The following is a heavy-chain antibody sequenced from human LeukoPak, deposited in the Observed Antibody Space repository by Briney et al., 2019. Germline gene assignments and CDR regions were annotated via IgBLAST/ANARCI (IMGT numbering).Heavy chain of an antibody. J-gene: IGHJ6*04. Sequence: SETLSLTCTVSGGSISSGGYYWSWIRQHPGKGLEWIGYIYYSGSTYYNPSLKSRVTISVDTSRNQFSLKLSSVTAADTAVYYCARDTEGPRDYYYYYCMDVWGKGTTVTVSS. V-gene: IGHV4-31*03. CDR2: IYYSGST. CDR1: GGSISSGGYY. CDR3: ARDTEGPRDYYYYYCMDV.